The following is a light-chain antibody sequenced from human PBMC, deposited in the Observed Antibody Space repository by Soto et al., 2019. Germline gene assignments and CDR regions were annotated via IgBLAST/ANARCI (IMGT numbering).Light chain of an antibody. CDR3: SSYTANSWV. CDR1: SSDVGGYNY. CDR2: EVT. V-gene: IGLV2-14*01. Sequence: QSILTQPASVSGSPGQSITISCTGTSSDVGGYNYVSWYQQPPGKAPKLMIYEVTNRPSGVSNRFSGSKSGNTASLTISGLQAEDEADYYCSSYTANSWVLGAGTQLTVL. J-gene: IGLJ3*02.